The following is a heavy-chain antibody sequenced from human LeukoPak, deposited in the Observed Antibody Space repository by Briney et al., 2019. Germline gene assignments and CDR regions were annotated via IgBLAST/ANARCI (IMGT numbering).Heavy chain of an antibody. Sequence: ASVKVSCKASGYTFTSYDINWVRQATGQGLEWMGWMNPNSGNTGYAQKFQGRVTMTRNTSISTAYMERSSLRSEDAAVYYCARSYSSSFYYGMDVWGQGTTVTVS. CDR3: ARSYSSSFYYGMDV. CDR1: GYTFTSYD. V-gene: IGHV1-8*01. CDR2: MNPNSGNT. J-gene: IGHJ6*02. D-gene: IGHD6-6*01.